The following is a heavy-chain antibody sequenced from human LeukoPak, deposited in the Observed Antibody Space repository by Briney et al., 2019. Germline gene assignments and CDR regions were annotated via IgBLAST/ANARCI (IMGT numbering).Heavy chain of an antibody. CDR3: ARSKEWFGELRCWFDP. D-gene: IGHD3-10*01. CDR1: GGSISSSSYY. V-gene: IGHV4-39*01. Sequence: PSETLSLTCTVSGGSISSSSYYWGWIRQPPGKGLEWIGSIYYSGSTYYNPSLKSRVTISVDTSKNQFSLKLSSVTAADTAVYYCARSKEWFGELRCWFDPWGQGTPSPSPQ. J-gene: IGHJ5*02. CDR2: IYYSGST.